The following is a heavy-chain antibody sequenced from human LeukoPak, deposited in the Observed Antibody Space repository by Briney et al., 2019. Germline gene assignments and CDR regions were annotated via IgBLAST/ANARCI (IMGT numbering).Heavy chain of an antibody. CDR1: GFTLSSYA. CDR2: ISDTGNT. J-gene: IGHJ4*02. V-gene: IGHV3-23*01. D-gene: IGHD3-10*01. CDR3: ARYGSGNFDY. Sequence: GGSLRLSCAASGFTLSSYAMSWVRQAPGKGLEWVSAISDTGNTYHADSVKGRFTISRDSSKNTLFLQMNRLRPEDAAVYYCARYGSGNFDYWGQGTLVTVSS.